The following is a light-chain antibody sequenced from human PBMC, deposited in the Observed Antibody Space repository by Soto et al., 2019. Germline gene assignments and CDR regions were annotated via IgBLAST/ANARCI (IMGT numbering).Light chain of an antibody. CDR2: EGT. Sequence: QSALTQPASVSGSPGQSITISCTGTSSDVGSYNLVSWYQHHPGKAPKLIIYEGTKRPSGDSNRFSGSKSGNTASLTISGLQAEDEADYYCCSYAGSTTLLFGGGTMLTVL. V-gene: IGLV2-23*01. J-gene: IGLJ2*01. CDR1: SSDVGSYNL. CDR3: CSYAGSTTLL.